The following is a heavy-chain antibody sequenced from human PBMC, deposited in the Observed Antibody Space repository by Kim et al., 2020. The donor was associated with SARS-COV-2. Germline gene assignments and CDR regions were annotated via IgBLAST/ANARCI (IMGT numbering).Heavy chain of an antibody. J-gene: IGHJ4*02. D-gene: IGHD6-19*01. CDR3: ARTNRIAVRPFDY. Sequence: NYNPSLKSRLTILIDKSKNEFSLRLISVTVADTAVYYCARTNRIAVRPFDYWGQGTLVTVSS. V-gene: IGHV4-4*02.